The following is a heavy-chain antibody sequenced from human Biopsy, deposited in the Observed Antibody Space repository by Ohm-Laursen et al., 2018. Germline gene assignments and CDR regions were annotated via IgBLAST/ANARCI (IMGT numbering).Heavy chain of an antibody. D-gene: IGHD3-22*01. Sequence: SDTLSLTCAVYGESFNGYYWSWIRQTPGKGLEWIGEINHSGRTNYNPSLKSRVTISVDTSKNQFSLKVRSVTAADTAVYYCVRGVDYYDPYHYYALDLWGQGTTVTVSS. CDR1: GESFNGYY. V-gene: IGHV4-34*01. J-gene: IGHJ6*02. CDR3: VRGVDYYDPYHYYALDL. CDR2: INHSGRT.